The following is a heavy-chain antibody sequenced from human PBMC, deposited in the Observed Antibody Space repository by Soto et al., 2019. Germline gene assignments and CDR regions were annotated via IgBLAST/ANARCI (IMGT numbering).Heavy chain of an antibody. J-gene: IGHJ6*02. CDR2: IIPIFGTA. CDR3: ARGLVVVTAILNYYYYYYGMDV. CDR1: GGTFSSYA. D-gene: IGHD2-21*02. Sequence: SVKVSCKASGGTFSSYAISWVRQAPGQGLEWMGGIIPIFGTANYAQKFQGRVTITADESTSTAYMELSSLRSEDTAVYYCARGLVVVTAILNYYYYYYGMDVWGQGTTVTVSS. V-gene: IGHV1-69*13.